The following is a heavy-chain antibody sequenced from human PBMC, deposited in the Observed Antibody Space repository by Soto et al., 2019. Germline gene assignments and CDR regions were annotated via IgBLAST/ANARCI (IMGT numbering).Heavy chain of an antibody. CDR3: AHMIFFFQAEDGIRDTVPVSAFLLNRSSDL. V-gene: IGHV2-5*02. Sequence: VGVGCIRQPPGKALEWLALIYWDDDKRYSPSLKSRLTITKDTSKNQVVLTMTNMDTVDTATYYCAHMIFFFQAEDGIRDTVPVSAFLLNRSSDL. CDR1: VG. D-gene: IGHD3-3*01. CDR2: IYWDDDK. J-gene: IGHJ2*01.